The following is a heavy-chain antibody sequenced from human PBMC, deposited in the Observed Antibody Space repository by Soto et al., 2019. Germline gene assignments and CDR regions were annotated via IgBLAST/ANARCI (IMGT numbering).Heavy chain of an antibody. CDR1: GFTFSSYA. V-gene: IGHV3-23*01. Sequence: EVQLLESGGGLVQPGGCLRLSCAASGFTFSSYAMSWVRQAPGKGLEWVSAVSDSGGKTYYADSVKGRFTISRDNSKSTLYPQLRSLRVEDTAIYFCVREPPGVAVSGRSTYFDFWGQGALVTVSS. D-gene: IGHD6-19*01. CDR2: VSDSGGKT. J-gene: IGHJ4*01. CDR3: VREPPGVAVSGRSTYFDF.